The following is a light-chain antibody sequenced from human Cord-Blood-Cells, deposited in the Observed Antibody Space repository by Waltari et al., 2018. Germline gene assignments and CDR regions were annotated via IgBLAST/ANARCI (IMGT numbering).Light chain of an antibody. V-gene: IGLV2-14*01. J-gene: IGLJ2*01. CDR1: SSSVVGYNY. CDR3: SSYTSSSTVV. Sequence: QSALTQPASVSGSPGHSIPIPCSGTSSSVVGYNYFSWYQQHPGKAPKPMIYDVSNRPSGVSNRFSGSKSGNTASLTISGLQAEDEADYYCSSYTSSSTVVFGGGTKLTVL. CDR2: DVS.